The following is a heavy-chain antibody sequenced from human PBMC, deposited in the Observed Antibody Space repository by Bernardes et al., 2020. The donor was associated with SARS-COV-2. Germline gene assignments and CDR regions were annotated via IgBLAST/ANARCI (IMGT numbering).Heavy chain of an antibody. V-gene: IGHV3-66*01. Sequence: GGSLRLSCAVSGFSVNNNYMTWVRQAPGKGLEWVSLIYSGGTTSYGASVKGRFTISRDNPKNTLYLQMSSVRVEDTAVYYCARGSDGNYFDPWGQGTLVTVSS. CDR1: GFSVNNNY. D-gene: IGHD1-7*01. CDR2: IYSGGTT. CDR3: ARGSDGNYFDP. J-gene: IGHJ5*02.